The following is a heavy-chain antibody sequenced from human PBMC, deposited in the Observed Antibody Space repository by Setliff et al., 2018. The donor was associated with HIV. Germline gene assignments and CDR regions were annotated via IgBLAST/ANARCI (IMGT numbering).Heavy chain of an antibody. J-gene: IGHJ3*02. CDR2: FDHEDGET. CDR1: GDSLTELS. V-gene: IGHV1-24*01. CDR3: AKERFTLIGLDAFDI. D-gene: IGHD3-22*01. Sequence: GASVKVSCKVSGDSLTELSMHWVRQAPGKGLEWMGGFDHEDGETIYAQRFQGRVTMTEDTSRDTAYMELSSLRSDDTAVYYCAKERFTLIGLDAFDIWGPGTMVTVSS.